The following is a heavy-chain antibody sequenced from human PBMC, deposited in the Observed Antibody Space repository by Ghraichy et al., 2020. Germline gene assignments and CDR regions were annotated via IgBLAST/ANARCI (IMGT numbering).Heavy chain of an antibody. CDR1: GDSISSGGYY. Sequence: SETLSLTCTVSGDSISSGGYYWTWIRQPPGKGLEWIGYIYYSGTTYYNASLKSRLTISVDTSKNQFSLKLSSVTAADTAVYYCARWGGRGKVVVDAIDYWGQGTLVTVSS. J-gene: IGHJ4*02. V-gene: IGHV4-30-4*01. CDR3: ARWGGRGKVVVDAIDY. CDR2: IYYSGTT. D-gene: IGHD2-15*01.